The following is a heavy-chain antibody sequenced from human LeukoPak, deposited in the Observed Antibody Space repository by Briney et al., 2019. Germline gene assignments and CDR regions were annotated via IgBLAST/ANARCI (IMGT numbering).Heavy chain of an antibody. D-gene: IGHD2-2*01. CDR1: GFTFSSYS. CDR3: ARGEGYCSSTSCLGYYFDY. J-gene: IGHJ4*02. V-gene: IGHV3-21*01. Sequence: GGSLRLSCAASGFTFSSYSMNWVRQAPGKGLEWVSSISSSSSYIYYADSVKGRFTISRDNAKNSLYLQMNSLRAEDTAVYYCARGEGYCSSTSCLGYYFDYWGQGTLVTVSS. CDR2: ISSSSSYI.